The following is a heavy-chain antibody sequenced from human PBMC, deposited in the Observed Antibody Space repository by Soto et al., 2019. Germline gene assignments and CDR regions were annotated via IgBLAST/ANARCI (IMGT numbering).Heavy chain of an antibody. Sequence: QLQLQESGPGLVKPSETLSLTCTVSGGSISSSSYYWGWIRQPPGKGLEWIGSIYYSGSTYYNPSLKSRVTISVDTSKNQFSLKLSSVTAADTAVYYCARGVYCSSTSCYPYYYYYGMDVWGQGTTVTVSS. CDR3: ARGVYCSSTSCYPYYYYYGMDV. CDR1: GGSISSSSYY. D-gene: IGHD2-2*01. J-gene: IGHJ6*02. CDR2: IYYSGST. V-gene: IGHV4-39*01.